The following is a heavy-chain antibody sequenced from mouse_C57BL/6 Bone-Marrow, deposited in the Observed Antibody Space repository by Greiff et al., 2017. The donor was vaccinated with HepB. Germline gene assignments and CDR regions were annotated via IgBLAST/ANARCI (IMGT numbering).Heavy chain of an antibody. Sequence: QVQLKQPGAELVKPGASVKMSCKASGYTFTSYWITWVKQRPGQGLEWIGDIYPGSGSTNYNEKFKSKATLTVDTSSSTAYMQLSSLTSEDSAVYYWARKEVITTVVARLYWYFDVWGTGTTVTVSS. CDR1: GYTFTSYW. CDR2: IYPGSGST. J-gene: IGHJ1*03. V-gene: IGHV1-55*01. CDR3: ARKEVITTVVARLYWYFDV. D-gene: IGHD1-1*01.